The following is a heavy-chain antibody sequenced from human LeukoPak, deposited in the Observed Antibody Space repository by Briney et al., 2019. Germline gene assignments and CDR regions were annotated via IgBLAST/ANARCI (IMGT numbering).Heavy chain of an antibody. CDR3: AKGYNAYYYDSSGYYPYYFDY. Sequence: PGGSLRLSCAASGFTFSSYAMSWVRQAPGKGLEWVSAISGSGGSTYYADSVKGRFTISRDSSKNTLYLQMNSLRAEDTAVYYCAKGYNAYYYDSSGYYPYYFDYWGQGTLVTVSS. V-gene: IGHV3-23*01. D-gene: IGHD3-22*01. J-gene: IGHJ4*02. CDR1: GFTFSSYA. CDR2: ISGSGGST.